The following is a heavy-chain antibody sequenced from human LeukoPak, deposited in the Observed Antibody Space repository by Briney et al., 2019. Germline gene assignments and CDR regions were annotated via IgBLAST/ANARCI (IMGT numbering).Heavy chain of an antibody. J-gene: IGHJ4*02. CDR3: ARDDGLSGYDYLFFDY. V-gene: IGHV1-69*04. CDR1: GGTFSSYA. CDR2: IIPILGIA. Sequence: GSSVKVSCKASGGTFSSYAISWVRQAPGQGLEWMGRIIPILGIANYAQKFQGRVTITVDKSTSTAYMELSSLRSEDTAVYYCARDDGLSGYDYLFFDYWGQGTLVTVSS. D-gene: IGHD5-12*01.